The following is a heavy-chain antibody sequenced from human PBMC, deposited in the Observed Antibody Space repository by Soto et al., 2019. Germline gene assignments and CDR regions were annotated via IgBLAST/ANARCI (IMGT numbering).Heavy chain of an antibody. Sequence: VESGGDVVQPGTSLRLSCAASGFGFGSFGMHWVRQAPGQGLEWLAFISRDGLNTFYADSVRGRFTLSRDYSKSTMYLQMSALRYEDTALYYFARGNLSFDFHSWGRGTLVTVSS. V-gene: IGHV3-30*03. J-gene: IGHJ4*02. CDR3: ARGNLSFDFHS. D-gene: IGHD2-15*01. CDR1: GFGFGSFG. CDR2: ISRDGLNT.